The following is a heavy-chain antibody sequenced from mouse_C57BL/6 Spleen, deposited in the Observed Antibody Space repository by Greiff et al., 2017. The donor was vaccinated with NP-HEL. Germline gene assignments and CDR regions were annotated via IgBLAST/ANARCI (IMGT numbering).Heavy chain of an antibody. CDR1: GYAFSGSW. V-gene: IGHV1-82*01. CDR2: IYPGDGDT. D-gene: IGHD1-1*01. J-gene: IGHJ1*03. Sequence: QVQLQQSGPELVKPGASVKISCKASGYAFSGSWMNWVKQRPGKGLEWIGRIYPGDGDTNYNGKFKGKATLTADKSSSTAYMQLSSLTSEDSAVYFCARSGGYYYGGSGYFDVWGTGTTVTVSS. CDR3: ARSGGYYYGGSGYFDV.